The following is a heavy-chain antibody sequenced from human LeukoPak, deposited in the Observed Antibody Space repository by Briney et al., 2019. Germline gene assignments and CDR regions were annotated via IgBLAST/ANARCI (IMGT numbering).Heavy chain of an antibody. J-gene: IGHJ4*02. D-gene: IGHD3-3*01. CDR2: IYSSGMI. Sequence: PSETLSLTCTVPGGSISSYYWSWIRQPAGKAPEWIGRIYSSGMINYNPSLKSRVTMSLDNSKNQLSLKLSYVTAADTAVYYCARDTGKSGYPDYWGQGTLVTVSS. CDR1: GGSISSYY. V-gene: IGHV4-4*07. CDR3: ARDTGKSGYPDY.